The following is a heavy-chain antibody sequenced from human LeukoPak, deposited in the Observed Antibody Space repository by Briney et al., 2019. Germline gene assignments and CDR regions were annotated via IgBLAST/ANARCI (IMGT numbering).Heavy chain of an antibody. J-gene: IGHJ4*02. CDR3: AKDVELGYYDSSGYFSY. V-gene: IGHV3-23*01. D-gene: IGHD3-22*01. CDR2: ISGSGGST. Sequence: GGSLRLSCAASGFTFSSYAMSWVRQAPGKGLECVSAISGSGGSTYYADSVKGRFTISRDNSKNTLYLQMNSLRAEDTAVYYCAKDVELGYYDSSGYFSYWGQGTLVTVSS. CDR1: GFTFSSYA.